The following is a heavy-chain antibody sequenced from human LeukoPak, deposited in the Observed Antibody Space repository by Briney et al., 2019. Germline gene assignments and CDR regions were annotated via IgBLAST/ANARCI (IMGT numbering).Heavy chain of an antibody. CDR1: GYTFTSYD. Sequence: ASVKVSCKASGYTFTSYDINWVRQATGQGLEWMGWMNPNSGNTGNAQKFQGRVTMTRNTSISTAYMELSSLRSEDTAVYYCAREMGYCSGGSCYSYGMDVWGQGTTVTVSS. D-gene: IGHD2-15*01. J-gene: IGHJ6*02. CDR3: AREMGYCSGGSCYSYGMDV. V-gene: IGHV1-8*01. CDR2: MNPNSGNT.